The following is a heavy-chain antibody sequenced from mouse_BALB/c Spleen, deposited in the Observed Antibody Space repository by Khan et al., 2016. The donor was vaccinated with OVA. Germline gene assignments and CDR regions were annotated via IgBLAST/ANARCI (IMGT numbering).Heavy chain of an antibody. CDR2: ISYSGST. CDR1: GYSITSGYG. CDR3: ARTARIKY. Sequence: EVQLQESGPGLVKPSQSLSLTCTVTGYSITSGYGWNWIRQLPGNKREWMGNISYSGSTNYNPSLKSRTPITPDTSKNQFFLQLNSVTTEDTATYYCARTARIKYWGQGTTLTVSS. J-gene: IGHJ2*01. V-gene: IGHV3-2*02. D-gene: IGHD1-2*01.